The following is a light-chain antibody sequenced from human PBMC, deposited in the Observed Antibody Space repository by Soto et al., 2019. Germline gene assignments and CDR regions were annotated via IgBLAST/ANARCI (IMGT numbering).Light chain of an antibody. CDR1: QSVSSSY. CDR3: QQYGSSPPRT. CDR2: GAS. V-gene: IGKV3-20*01. Sequence: IGLTQSPGTLSLSPGERATLSCRASQSVSSSYLAWYQQKPGQAPRLLIYGASSRATGIPDRFSGSGSGTDFTLTISRLEPEDFAVYYCQQYGSSPPRTFGQGTKV. J-gene: IGKJ1*01.